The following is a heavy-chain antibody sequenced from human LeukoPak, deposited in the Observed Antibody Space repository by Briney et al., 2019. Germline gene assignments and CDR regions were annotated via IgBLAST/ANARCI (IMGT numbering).Heavy chain of an antibody. CDR1: GGSISSYY. CDR2: IYTSGST. CDR3: ARRDKYYDFWSGYSGRRRTHWFDP. Sequence: SETLSLTCTVSGGSISSYYWSWIRQPPGKGLEWIGYIYTSGSTNYNPSLKSRVTISVDTSKNQFSLKLSSVTAADTAVYYCARRDKYYDFWSGYSGRRRTHWFDPWGQGTLVTVSS. D-gene: IGHD3-3*01. J-gene: IGHJ5*02. V-gene: IGHV4-4*09.